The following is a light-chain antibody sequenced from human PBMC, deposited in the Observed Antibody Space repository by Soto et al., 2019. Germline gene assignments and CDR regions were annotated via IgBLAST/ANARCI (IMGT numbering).Light chain of an antibody. CDR2: SNN. CDR3: AAWDDSLNGRV. Sequence: QSVLTQPPSASGTPGQRVTISCSGSRSNIGSNTVNWYQQLPGTAPKLLIYSNNQRPSGVPDRFSASKSGTSASLAISGLQSEDEADYYCAAWDDSLNGRVFGGGTKLTVL. J-gene: IGLJ3*02. CDR1: RSNIGSNT. V-gene: IGLV1-44*01.